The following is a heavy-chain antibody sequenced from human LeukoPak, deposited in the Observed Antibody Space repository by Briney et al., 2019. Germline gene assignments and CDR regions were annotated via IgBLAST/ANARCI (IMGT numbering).Heavy chain of an antibody. J-gene: IGHJ3*02. CDR1: GFTVSSNY. Sequence: GGSLRLSCAASGFTVSSNYMSWVRQAPGKGLEWVSVIYSGGSTYYADSVKGRFTISRHNSKNTLYLQMNSLRAEDTAVYYCARVLHEQPPLGSGAFDIWGQGTMVTVSS. V-gene: IGHV3-53*04. CDR2: IYSGGST. D-gene: IGHD6-13*01. CDR3: ARVLHEQPPLGSGAFDI.